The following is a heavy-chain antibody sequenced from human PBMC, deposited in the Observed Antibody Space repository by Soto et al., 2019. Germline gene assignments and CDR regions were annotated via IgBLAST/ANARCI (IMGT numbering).Heavy chain of an antibody. J-gene: IGHJ5*02. CDR3: ARVPLLPQSIAEAGFLWFDP. CDR2: IKQDGSEK. V-gene: IGHV3-7*01. D-gene: IGHD6-13*01. CDR1: GFTFSSYW. Sequence: PGGSLRLSCAASGFTFSSYWMSWVRQAPGKGLEWVANIKQDGSEKYYVDSVKGRFTISRDNAKNSLYLQMNSLRAEDTAVYYCARVPLLPQSIAEAGFLWFDPWGQGTLVTVSS.